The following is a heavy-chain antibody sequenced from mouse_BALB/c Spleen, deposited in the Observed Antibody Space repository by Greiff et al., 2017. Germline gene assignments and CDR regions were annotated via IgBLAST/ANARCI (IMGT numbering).Heavy chain of an antibody. Sequence: DVQLVESGGGLVKPGGSLKLSCAASGFTFSSYAMSWVRQSPEKRLEWVAEISSGGSYTYYPDTVTGRFTISRDNAKNTLYLEMSSLRSEDTAMYYCARNSLLDAMDYWGQGTSVTVSS. CDR2: ISSGGSYT. D-gene: IGHD1-2*01. J-gene: IGHJ4*01. CDR1: GFTFSSYA. CDR3: ARNSLLDAMDY. V-gene: IGHV5-9-4*01.